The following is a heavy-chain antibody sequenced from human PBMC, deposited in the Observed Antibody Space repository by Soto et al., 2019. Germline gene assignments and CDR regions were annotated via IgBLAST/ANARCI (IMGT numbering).Heavy chain of an antibody. J-gene: IGHJ4*02. Sequence: EVQLVESGGGLVQPGGSLRLSCAASGLTFSSYWMHWVRQAPGKGLVWVSRINTDGSSTTYADSVKGRFTISRDNTKNTLYLQMNSLRVDDTAVYYCARASGSNIHFDYWGQGTLVTVSS. CDR1: GLTFSSYW. CDR3: ARASGSNIHFDY. V-gene: IGHV3-74*01. D-gene: IGHD1-26*01. CDR2: INTDGSST.